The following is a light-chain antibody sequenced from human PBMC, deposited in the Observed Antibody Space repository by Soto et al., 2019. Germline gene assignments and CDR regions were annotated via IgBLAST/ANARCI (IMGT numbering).Light chain of an antibody. CDR1: QTISNW. V-gene: IGKV1-5*01. J-gene: IGKJ1*01. Sequence: IQMTQSPATLSASVGDRVTISCRASQTISNWLAWYQQKPGKAPKLLIYDASSLESGVPSRFSGSGSGTEFTLTISSLQPEDFATYYCQKYNSCWTFGQGTKVDIK. CDR2: DAS. CDR3: QKYNSCWT.